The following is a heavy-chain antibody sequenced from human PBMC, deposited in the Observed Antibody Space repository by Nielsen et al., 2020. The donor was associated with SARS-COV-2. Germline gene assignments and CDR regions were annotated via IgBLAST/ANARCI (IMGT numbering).Heavy chain of an antibody. D-gene: IGHD2-21*01. CDR2: IIPILGIA. CDR3: ARHCGDYYYGMDV. J-gene: IGHJ6*02. Sequence: SVKVSCKASGGTFSSYTISWVRQAPGQGLEWMGRIIPILGIANYAQKFQGRVTITADKSTSTAYMELSSLRSEDTAVYYCARHCGDYYYGMDVWGQGTTVTVSS. V-gene: IGHV1-69*02. CDR1: GGTFSSYT.